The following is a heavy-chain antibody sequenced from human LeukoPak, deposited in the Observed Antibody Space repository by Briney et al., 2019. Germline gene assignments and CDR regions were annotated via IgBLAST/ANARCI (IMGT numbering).Heavy chain of an antibody. V-gene: IGHV4-34*01. CDR2: INHSGST. D-gene: IGHD3-3*01. CDR3: ARGTPYYDFWSGYLYYYYYMDV. J-gene: IGHJ6*03. CDR1: GGSFSGYY. Sequence: PSETLSLTCAVYGGSFSGYYWSCIRQPPGKGLEWIGEINHSGSTNYNPSLKSRVTISVDTSKNQFSLKLSSVTAADTAVYYCARGTPYYDFWSGYLYYYYYMDVWGKGTTVAVSS.